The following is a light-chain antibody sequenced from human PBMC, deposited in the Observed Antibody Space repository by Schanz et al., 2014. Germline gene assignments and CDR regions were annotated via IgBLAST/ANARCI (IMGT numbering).Light chain of an antibody. J-gene: IGLJ3*02. V-gene: IGLV2-14*03. Sequence: QSALTQPASVSGSPGQSITISCTGTSSDVGGYNYVSWYQQHPGKAPKLMIYDVNNRPSGVSNRFSGSKSGNTASLTISGLQAEDEADYYCCSYAGSSPWVFGGGTKLTVL. CDR2: DVN. CDR1: SSDVGGYNY. CDR3: CSYAGSSPWV.